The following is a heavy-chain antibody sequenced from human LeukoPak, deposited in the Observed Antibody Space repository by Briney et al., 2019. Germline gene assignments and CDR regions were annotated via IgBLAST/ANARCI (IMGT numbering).Heavy chain of an antibody. Sequence: PSETLSLTCTVSGGSISSSSYCWGWIRQPPGKGLEWIGSISYSGSTYYNPSLKSRVSISVDTSKNQFSLKLSSVTAADTAVYYCAREDYGGDAFDIWGQGTMVTVSS. CDR2: ISYSGST. D-gene: IGHD4-23*01. J-gene: IGHJ3*02. CDR1: GGSISSSSYC. V-gene: IGHV4-39*02. CDR3: AREDYGGDAFDI.